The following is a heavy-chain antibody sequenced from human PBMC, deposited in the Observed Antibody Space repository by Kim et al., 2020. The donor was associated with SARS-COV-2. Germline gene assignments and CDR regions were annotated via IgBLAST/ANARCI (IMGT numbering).Heavy chain of an antibody. CDR2: I. J-gene: IGHJ4*02. Sequence: IFYADSVRGRFTISRDNTKNSLYLHMNSLRAEDSAVYYCAGTSGTLDPDYWGQGTLVTVSS. CDR3: AGTSGTLDPDY. V-gene: IGHV3-48*03. D-gene: IGHD1-26*01.